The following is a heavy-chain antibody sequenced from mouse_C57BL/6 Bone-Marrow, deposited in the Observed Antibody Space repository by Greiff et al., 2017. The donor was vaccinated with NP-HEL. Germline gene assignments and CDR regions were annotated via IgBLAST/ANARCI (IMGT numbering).Heavy chain of an antibody. CDR2: ISSGSSTI. D-gene: IGHD2-4*01. J-gene: IGHJ4*01. V-gene: IGHV5-17*01. CDR3: ARGRLRRDYYAMDY. Sequence: EVQLQESGGGLVKPGGSLKLSCAASGFTFSDYGMHWVRQAPEKGLEWVAYISSGSSTIYYADTVKGRFTISRDNAKNTLFLQMTSLRSEDTAMYYCARGRLRRDYYAMDYWGQGTSVTVSS. CDR1: GFTFSDYG.